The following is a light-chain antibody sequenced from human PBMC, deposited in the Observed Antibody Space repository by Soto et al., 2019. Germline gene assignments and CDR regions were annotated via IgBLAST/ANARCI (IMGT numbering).Light chain of an antibody. J-gene: IGKJ5*01. CDR3: QQRSNWS. Sequence: EIVLTQSPATLSLSPGERATLSYRASQSVSSYLAWYQQKPGQAPRLLIYDASNRATGIPARVSGSGSGTDFTLTISSLEPEDFAVYYCQQRSNWSFGQGTRLEIK. V-gene: IGKV3-11*01. CDR2: DAS. CDR1: QSVSSY.